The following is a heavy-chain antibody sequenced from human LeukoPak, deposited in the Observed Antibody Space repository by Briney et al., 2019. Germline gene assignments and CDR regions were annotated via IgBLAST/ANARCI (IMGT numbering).Heavy chain of an antibody. D-gene: IGHD3-10*01. V-gene: IGHV4-34*01. Sequence: PSETLSLTCAVYGGSFSGYYWNWIRQPPGKGLEWIGEINHTGNTLYNPSLKSRVTISGDMSNNRFSLKLTSVTAADMGVYYCARGPGSGSYFAWFDSWGQGTLVSVSS. CDR1: GGSFSGYY. J-gene: IGHJ5*01. CDR2: INHTGNT. CDR3: ARGPGSGSYFAWFDS.